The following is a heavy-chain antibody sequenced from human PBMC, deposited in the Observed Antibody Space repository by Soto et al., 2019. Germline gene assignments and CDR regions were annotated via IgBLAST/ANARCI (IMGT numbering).Heavy chain of an antibody. CDR2: ISGSGGST. J-gene: IGHJ4*02. Sequence: EVQLLESGGGLVQPGGSLRLSCAASGFTFSSYAMSWVRQAPGKGLEWVSAISGSGGSTYYADSVKGRFTISRDNSKNTLYLQMNSLRAEDTAVYYCARAMTTVTTFNRRIVDYWGQGTLVTVSS. D-gene: IGHD4-17*01. CDR1: GFTFSSYA. CDR3: ARAMTTVTTFNRRIVDY. V-gene: IGHV3-23*01.